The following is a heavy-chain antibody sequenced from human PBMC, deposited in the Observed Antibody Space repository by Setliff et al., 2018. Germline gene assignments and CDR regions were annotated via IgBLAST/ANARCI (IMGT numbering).Heavy chain of an antibody. CDR3: ARKGISALSGAFDM. CDR2: IYYSGST. J-gene: IGHJ3*02. CDR1: GGSMGSYY. Sequence: LSLTCTVSGGSMGSYYWTWIRQSAGKGLEWIGYIYYSGSTDYNPSLKSRVTISVDTSKNQFSLKLSSVTAADTAVYYCARKGISALSGAFDMWGQGTMVTVSS. V-gene: IGHV4-59*12. D-gene: IGHD1-26*01.